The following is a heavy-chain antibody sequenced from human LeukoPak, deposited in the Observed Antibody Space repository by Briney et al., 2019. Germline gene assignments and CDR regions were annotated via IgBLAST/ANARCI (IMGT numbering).Heavy chain of an antibody. Sequence: ASVKVSCKASGYTFTGYYMHWVRQAPGQGLEWMGWINPNSGGTNYAQKFQGRVTMTRDTSISTAYMELSRLRSDDTAVYYCARDGGTSSGWYFHRSWGQGTLVTVSS. CDR1: GYTFTGYY. J-gene: IGHJ5*02. D-gene: IGHD6-19*01. CDR2: INPNSGGT. V-gene: IGHV1-2*02. CDR3: ARDGGTSSGWYFHRS.